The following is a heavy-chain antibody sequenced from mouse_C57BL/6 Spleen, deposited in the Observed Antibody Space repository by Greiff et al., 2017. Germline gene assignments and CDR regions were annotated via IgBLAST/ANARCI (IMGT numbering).Heavy chain of an antibody. D-gene: IGHD1-2*01. V-gene: IGHV1-76*01. CDR1: GYTFTDYY. CDR3: ARERLSGAMDY. CDR2: IYPGSGNT. Sequence: VQLQQSGAELVRPGASVKLSCKASGYTFTDYYINWVKQRPGQGLEWIARIYPGSGNTYYNEKFKGKATLTAEKSSSTAYMQLSSLTSEDSAVYFCARERLSGAMDYWGQGTSVTVSS. J-gene: IGHJ4*01.